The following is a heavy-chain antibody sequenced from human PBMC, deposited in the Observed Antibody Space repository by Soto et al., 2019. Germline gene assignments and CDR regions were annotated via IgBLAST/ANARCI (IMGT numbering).Heavy chain of an antibody. CDR2: IKSKTDGGTT. CDR3: TTDMITFGGVIVIYDWYYYYGMDV. V-gene: IGHV3-15*07. CDR1: GFTFSNAW. D-gene: IGHD3-16*02. J-gene: IGHJ6*02. Sequence: EVQLVESGGGLVKPGGSLRLSCAASGFTFSNAWMNWVRQAPGKGLEWVGRIKSKTDGGTTDYAAPVKGRFTISRDDSKNTLYLQMNSLKTEDTAVYYCTTDMITFGGVIVIYDWYYYYGMDVWGQGTTVTVSS.